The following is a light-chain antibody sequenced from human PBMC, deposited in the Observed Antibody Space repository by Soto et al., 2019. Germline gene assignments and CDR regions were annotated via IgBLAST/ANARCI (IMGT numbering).Light chain of an antibody. J-gene: IGKJ4*01. CDR2: GAS. CDR1: QSISTY. V-gene: IGKV1-39*01. Sequence: DIQMSQSPSSLSASIGDRITITCRASQSISTYLNWYQQKPGKAPRLLIYGASTLQNGVPSRFSGSGSATHSTLTINSLQPEDFATYYGQQSFITPPLTFGGGTTVEMK. CDR3: QQSFITPPLT.